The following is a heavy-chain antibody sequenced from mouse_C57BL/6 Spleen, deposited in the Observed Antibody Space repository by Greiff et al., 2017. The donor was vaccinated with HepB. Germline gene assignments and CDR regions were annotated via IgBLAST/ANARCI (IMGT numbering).Heavy chain of an antibody. D-gene: IGHD1-1*01. CDR2: IYPGDGDT. CDR1: GYAFSSSW. V-gene: IGHV1-82*01. J-gene: IGHJ1*03. Sequence: VKLQESGPELVKPGASVKISCKASGYAFSSSWMNWVKQRPGKGLEWIGRIYPGDGDTNYNGKFKGKATLTADKSSSTAYMQLSSLTSEDSAVYCCARSPSLRLNWYFDVWGTGTTVTVSS. CDR3: ARSPSLRLNWYFDV.